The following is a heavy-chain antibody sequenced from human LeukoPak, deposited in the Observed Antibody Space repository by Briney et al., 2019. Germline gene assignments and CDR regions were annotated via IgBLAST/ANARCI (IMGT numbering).Heavy chain of an antibody. D-gene: IGHD6-13*01. J-gene: IGHJ4*02. V-gene: IGHV3-30*02. Sequence: QSGGSLRLSCAASGFSFSYYGIHWVRQAPGKGLEWVAFIRFDGTDKYYADSVKGRFTVSRDDSKNTLYLQMTSLRAEDTAVYYCARDSIFLPGIATAGPPYCLDYWGQGTLVTVSS. CDR3: ARDSIFLPGIATAGPPYCLDY. CDR2: IRFDGTDK. CDR1: GFSFSYYG.